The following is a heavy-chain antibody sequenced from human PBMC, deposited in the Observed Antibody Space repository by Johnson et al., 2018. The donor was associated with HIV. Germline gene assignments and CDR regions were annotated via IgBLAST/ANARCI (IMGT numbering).Heavy chain of an antibody. J-gene: IGHJ3*02. Sequence: QVQLVESGGGLVQPGGSLRLSCAASGFTFSSYGMHWVRQAPGKGLEWVALMSFDGRHIYYADSVRGRLTVSRDNSKNTLYLQMNSLRAEDTAVYYCARIGDAFDIWGQGTVVTVSS. CDR1: GFTFSSYG. V-gene: IGHV3-30*03. CDR3: ARIGDAFDI. CDR2: MSFDGRHI. D-gene: IGHD3-16*01.